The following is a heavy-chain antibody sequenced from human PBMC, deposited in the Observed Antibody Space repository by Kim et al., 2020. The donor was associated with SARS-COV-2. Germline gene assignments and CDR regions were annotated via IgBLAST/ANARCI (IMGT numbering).Heavy chain of an antibody. CDR2: INAGNGNT. D-gene: IGHD1-7*01. V-gene: IGHV1-3*01. J-gene: IGHJ6*02. CDR1: GYTFTSYA. CDR3: ARGMTGTNSSSYYYGMDV. Sequence: ASVKVSCKASGYTFTSYAMHWVRQAPGQRLEWMGWINAGNGNTKYSQKFQGRVTITRDTSASTAYMELSSLRSEDTAVYYCARGMTGTNSSSYYYGMDVWGQGTTVTVSS.